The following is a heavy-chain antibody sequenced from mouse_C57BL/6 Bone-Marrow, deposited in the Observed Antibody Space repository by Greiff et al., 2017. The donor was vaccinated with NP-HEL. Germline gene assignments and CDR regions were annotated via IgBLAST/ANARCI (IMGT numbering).Heavy chain of an antibody. CDR1: GFTFSDYS. J-gene: IGHJ4*01. Sequence: EVKLVESEGGLVQPGSSMKLSCTASGFTFSDYSMAWVRQVPEKGLEWVANINYDGSSTYYLDSLKSRFIISRDNAKNILYLQMSSLKSEDTATYYCAREGGLRRRTYAMDYWGQGTSVTVSP. V-gene: IGHV5-16*01. CDR3: AREGGLRRRTYAMDY. CDR2: INYDGSST. D-gene: IGHD2-4*01.